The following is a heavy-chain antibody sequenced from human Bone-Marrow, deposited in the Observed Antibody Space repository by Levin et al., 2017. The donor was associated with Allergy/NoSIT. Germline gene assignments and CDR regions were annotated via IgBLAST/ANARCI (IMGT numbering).Heavy chain of an antibody. V-gene: IGHV3-53*01. J-gene: IGHJ3*01. CDR1: GFTVSSNY. D-gene: IGHD2-2*01. Sequence: GGSLRLSCAASGFTVSSNYMTWVRQAPGKGLQWVSVIYSSGSTYYADSVKGRFTISRDNAKNTLYLQMNGLTAEDTAIYYCARVAIAILPATNSFDLWGQGTMVTVSS. CDR3: ARVAIAILPATNSFDL. CDR2: IYSSGST.